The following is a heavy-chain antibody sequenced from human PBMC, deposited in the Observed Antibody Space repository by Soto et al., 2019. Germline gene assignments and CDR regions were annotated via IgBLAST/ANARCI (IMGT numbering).Heavy chain of an antibody. D-gene: IGHD3-22*01. CDR1: GGSISSTSYH. Sequence: SETLSLTCTVSGGSISSTSYHWLWIRQPPGKGLEWIGSLDYSGVTFYNPSLKSRVAIPADTSKSQFSLKVNSVTAADTAVYYCARNYYDGSGRYYWGQGTLVTVSS. CDR3: ARNYYDGSGRYY. J-gene: IGHJ4*02. V-gene: IGHV4-39*01. CDR2: LDYSGVT.